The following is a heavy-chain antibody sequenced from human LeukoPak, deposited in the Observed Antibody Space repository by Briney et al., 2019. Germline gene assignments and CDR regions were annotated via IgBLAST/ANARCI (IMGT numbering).Heavy chain of an antibody. CDR3: ARSYCGGDCYPGYFDY. D-gene: IGHD2-21*02. V-gene: IGHV3-11*01. Sequence: GGSLRLSCVASGFSFSDYYMTWMRQTPGKGLEWISFISGSGSVILYADSVKGRFTISRDNAKNSLYLDMNSLRAEDTAVYYCARSYCGGDCYPGYFDYWGQGTLVTVSS. CDR2: ISGSGSVI. CDR1: GFSFSDYY. J-gene: IGHJ4*02.